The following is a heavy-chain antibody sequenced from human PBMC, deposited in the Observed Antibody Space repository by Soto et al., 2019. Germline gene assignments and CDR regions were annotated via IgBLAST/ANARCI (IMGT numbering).Heavy chain of an antibody. D-gene: IGHD6-6*01. V-gene: IGHV5-51*01. J-gene: IGHJ4*02. Sequence: GESLKISCQCSGYTFSNFWIAWVRQLPGKGLEWMGIIYPGDYETRYSPSFHGKVTISAGRSIGTAYLQWSSLEASDSAFYFCARSPRSSSYFDCWGQGALGTVSS. CDR2: IYPGDYET. CDR1: GYTFSNFW. CDR3: ARSPRSSSYFDC.